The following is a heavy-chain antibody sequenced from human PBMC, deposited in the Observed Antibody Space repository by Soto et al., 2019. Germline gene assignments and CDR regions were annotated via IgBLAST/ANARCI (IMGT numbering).Heavy chain of an antibody. V-gene: IGHV3-49*03. J-gene: IGHJ4*02. D-gene: IGHD4-17*01. CDR3: TRAPMTTVTKFDY. Sequence: GGSLRLSCTASGFTFGDYAMSWFRQAPGKGLEWVGFIRSKAYGGTTEYAASVKGRFTISRDDSKSIAYLQMNSLKTEDTAVYYCTRAPMTTVTKFDYWGQGTLVTVSS. CDR1: GFTFGDYA. CDR2: IRSKAYGGTT.